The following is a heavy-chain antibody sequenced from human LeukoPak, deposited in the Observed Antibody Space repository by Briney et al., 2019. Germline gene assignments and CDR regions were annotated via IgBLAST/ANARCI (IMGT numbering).Heavy chain of an antibody. D-gene: IGHD6-13*01. CDR3: AKDPGIAEYFDY. CDR1: GFTFSSYA. J-gene: IGHJ4*02. Sequence: PGGSLRLSCAASGFTFSSYAMHWVRQAPGKGLEWVAVISYDGSNKYYADSVKGRFTISRDNSKNTLYLQMNSLRAEDTAVYYCAKDPGIAEYFDYWGQGTLVTVSS. V-gene: IGHV3-30*04. CDR2: ISYDGSNK.